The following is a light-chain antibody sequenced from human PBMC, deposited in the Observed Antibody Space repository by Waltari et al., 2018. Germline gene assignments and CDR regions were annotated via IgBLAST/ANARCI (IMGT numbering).Light chain of an antibody. V-gene: IGKV1-17*01. CDR3: LQHNSYPPT. Sequence: DIQMTQSPSSLSASVGDTVTITCRASQGISSYLNWFQQKPGKAPKLLIYGATTLQSGVPSRFSGSGSGTEFSLTISSLQPEGFATYYCLQHNSYPPTFGQGTKVEVK. J-gene: IGKJ1*01. CDR2: GAT. CDR1: QGISSY.